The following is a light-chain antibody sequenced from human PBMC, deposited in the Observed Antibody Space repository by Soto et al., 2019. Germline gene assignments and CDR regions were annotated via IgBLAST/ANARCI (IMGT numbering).Light chain of an antibody. V-gene: IGKV3-11*01. CDR1: QSVSSS. CDR2: DAS. J-gene: IGKJ5*01. Sequence: IVLTQSPATLSLSPGERATLSCRASQSVSSSLAWYQQKPGQAPRLLIYDASNRATGIPARFSGSGSGTDFTLTISSLEPEEFALYYCHQRSNWPITFGQGTRLEIK. CDR3: HQRSNWPIT.